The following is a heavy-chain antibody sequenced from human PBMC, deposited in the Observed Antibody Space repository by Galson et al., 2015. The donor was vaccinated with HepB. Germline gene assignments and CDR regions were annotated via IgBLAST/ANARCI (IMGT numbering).Heavy chain of an antibody. D-gene: IGHD5-24*01. CDR3: ARDGLGYNYRAFDI. J-gene: IGHJ3*02. CDR2: ISSSGSTI. CDR1: GFTFSSYE. Sequence: SLRLSCAASGFTFSSYEMNWVRQAPGKGLEWVSYISSSGSTIYYADSVKGRFTISRDNAKNSLYLQMNSLRAEDTAVYYCARDGLGYNYRAFDIWGQGTMVTVSS. V-gene: IGHV3-48*03.